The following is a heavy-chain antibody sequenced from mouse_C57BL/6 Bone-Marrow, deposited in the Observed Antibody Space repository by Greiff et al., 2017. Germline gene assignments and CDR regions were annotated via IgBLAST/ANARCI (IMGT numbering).Heavy chain of an antibody. CDR3: ARAYYNWYFDV. CDR1: GYTFTSYW. J-gene: IGHJ1*03. Sequence: VQLQQPGAELVMPGASVKLSCKASGYTFTSYWMHWVKQRPGQGLEWIGEIDPSDSYTNYNQKFKGKSTLTVDKSSSTAYMQLSSLTSEDSAVYYCARAYYNWYFDVWGTGTTVTFSS. D-gene: IGHD2-12*01. V-gene: IGHV1-69*01. CDR2: IDPSDSYT.